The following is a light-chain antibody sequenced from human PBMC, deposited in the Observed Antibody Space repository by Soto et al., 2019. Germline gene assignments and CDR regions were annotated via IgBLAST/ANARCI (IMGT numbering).Light chain of an antibody. J-gene: IGKJ3*01. CDR3: QQYNSYPFT. V-gene: IGKV1-5*03. Sequence: DIQMTQSPSTLSASVGDRVTITCRASQSISSWLAWYQQKPGKAPKLLIYKASSLESGVPSRFSGSGSGTESTLTISRLQPDAFATYYCQQYNSYPFTFGPGTKVDIK. CDR2: KAS. CDR1: QSISSW.